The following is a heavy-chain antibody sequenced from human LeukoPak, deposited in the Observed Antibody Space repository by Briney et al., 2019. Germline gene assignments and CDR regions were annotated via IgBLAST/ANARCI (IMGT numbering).Heavy chain of an antibody. CDR1: GFTFSSYA. J-gene: IGHJ4*02. V-gene: IGHV3-64*01. Sequence: GGSLRLSCAASGFTFSSYAMHWVRQAPGKGLEYVSAISSNGGSTYYANSVKGGFTISRDNSKNTLYLQMGSLRAEDMAVYYCASGLDSSSWGPFDYWGQGTLVTVSS. D-gene: IGHD6-13*01. CDR3: ASGLDSSSWGPFDY. CDR2: ISSNGGST.